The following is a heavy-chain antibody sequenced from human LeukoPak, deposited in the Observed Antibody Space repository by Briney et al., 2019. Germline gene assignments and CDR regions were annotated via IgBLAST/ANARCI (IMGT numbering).Heavy chain of an antibody. CDR1: EYTFTGYY. Sequence: ASVKVSCKTSEYTFTGYYMHWVRQAPGQGLEWMGIINPSGGSTSYAQKFQGRVTMTRDMSTSTVYMELSSLRSEDTAVYYCARTYDYGGNSGDDALDIWGQGTMVTVSS. CDR2: INPSGGST. J-gene: IGHJ3*02. CDR3: ARTYDYGGNSGDDALDI. V-gene: IGHV1-46*01. D-gene: IGHD4-23*01.